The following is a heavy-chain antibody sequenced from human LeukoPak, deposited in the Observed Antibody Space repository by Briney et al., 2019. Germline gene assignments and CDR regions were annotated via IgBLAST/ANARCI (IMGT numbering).Heavy chain of an antibody. CDR1: GYSFTGHY. CDR3: ARVYGSGTPYYFDY. V-gene: IGHV1-2*02. D-gene: IGHD3-10*01. Sequence: GASVKVSCKASGYSFTGHYMHWVRQAPGQGLEWMGWINPNSGGTNYAQKFQGRVTMTRDTSISTAYMELSRLRSDDTAVYYCARVYGSGTPYYFDYWGQGTLVTVSS. J-gene: IGHJ4*02. CDR2: INPNSGGT.